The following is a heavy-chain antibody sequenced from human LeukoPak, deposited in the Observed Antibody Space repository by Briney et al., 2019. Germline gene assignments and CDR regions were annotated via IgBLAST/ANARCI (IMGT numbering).Heavy chain of an antibody. J-gene: IGHJ5*02. V-gene: IGHV4-4*07. Sequence: SETLSLTCTVSGGSISSYYWTWIRKPAGKGLEWIGRLDPRGNPNYNPSLKSRVTMSLDTSKNQFSLKMTSMNAADKAVYYCARETQVGNCFDPWGQGTLVTVSS. CDR3: ARETQVGNCFDP. CDR2: LDPRGNP. D-gene: IGHD1-26*01. CDR1: GGSISSYY.